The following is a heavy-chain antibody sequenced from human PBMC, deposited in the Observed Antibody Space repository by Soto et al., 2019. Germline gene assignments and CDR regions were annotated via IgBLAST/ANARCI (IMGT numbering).Heavy chain of an antibody. CDR2: IYYSGST. D-gene: IGHD3-9*01. V-gene: IGHV4-39*01. CDR1: GGSISSYY. J-gene: IGHJ5*02. CDR3: ARHVLRYFDWLLSGWFDP. Sequence: SETLSLTCTVSGGSISSYYWGWIRQPPGKGLEWIGSIYYSGSTYYNPSLKSRVTISVDTSKNQFSLKLSSVTAADTAVYYCARHVLRYFDWLLSGWFDPWGQGTLVTVSS.